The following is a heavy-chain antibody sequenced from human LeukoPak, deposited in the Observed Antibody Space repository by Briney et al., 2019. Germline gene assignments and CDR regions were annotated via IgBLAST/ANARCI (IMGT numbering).Heavy chain of an antibody. CDR2: ISAYNGDT. CDR1: GYTFTGYY. J-gene: IGHJ4*02. Sequence: ASVRVSCKASGYTFTGYYMHWVRQAPGEGLEWMGWISAYNGDTDYAQKLQGRVTMTTDTSTNTAYMELRSLRSDDTAVFYCARQQCRGGSCYWGYYFDYWGQGTLVTVSS. D-gene: IGHD2-15*01. CDR3: ARQQCRGGSCYWGYYFDY. V-gene: IGHV1-18*01.